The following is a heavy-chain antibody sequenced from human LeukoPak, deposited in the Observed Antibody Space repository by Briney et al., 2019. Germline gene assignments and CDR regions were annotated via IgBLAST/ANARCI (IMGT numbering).Heavy chain of an antibody. D-gene: IGHD6-13*01. Sequence: ASVKVSCKASGYTFTGYYMHWVRQAHGQGLEWMGWINPNSGGTSYAQKFQGRVTMTRDTSISTAYMELSRLRSDVTAVYYCAREPAAAARLDPWGQGTLVTVSS. CDR3: AREPAAAARLDP. J-gene: IGHJ5*02. CDR1: GYTFTGYY. V-gene: IGHV1-2*02. CDR2: INPNSGGT.